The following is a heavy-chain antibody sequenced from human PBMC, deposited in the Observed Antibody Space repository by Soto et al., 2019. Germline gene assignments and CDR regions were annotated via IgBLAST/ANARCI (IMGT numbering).Heavy chain of an antibody. D-gene: IGHD2-2*01. CDR2: FDPEDGET. CDR1: GYTLTELS. V-gene: IGHV1-24*01. J-gene: IGHJ6*02. CDR3: ATDRIVVVPAAMSGSLTTDYYYYYGMDV. Sequence: GASVKVSCKVSGYTLTELSMHWVRQAPGKGLEWMGGFDPEDGETIYAQKFQGRVTMTEDTSTDTAYMELSSLRSEDTAVYYCATDRIVVVPAAMSGSLTTDYYYYYGMDVWGQGTTGTVSS.